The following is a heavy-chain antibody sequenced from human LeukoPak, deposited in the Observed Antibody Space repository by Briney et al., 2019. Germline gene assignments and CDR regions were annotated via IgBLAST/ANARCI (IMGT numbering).Heavy chain of an antibody. Sequence: PGGSLRLSCAASGFTVTNNDMGWVRQAPGKGLECVSVLNIAGNTYYADSVKGRFTISRDNSKNTLYLQMNTLRAEDTALYYCTTITFGGVIDHWGQGALVTVSS. J-gene: IGHJ4*02. CDR2: LNIAGNT. V-gene: IGHV3-53*01. CDR1: GFTVTNND. CDR3: TTITFGGVIDH. D-gene: IGHD3-16*01.